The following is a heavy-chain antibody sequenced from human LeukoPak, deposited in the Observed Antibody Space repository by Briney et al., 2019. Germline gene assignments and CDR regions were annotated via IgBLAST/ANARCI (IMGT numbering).Heavy chain of an antibody. CDR1: GFTFNNYA. D-gene: IGHD5-18*01. J-gene: IGHJ4*02. CDR2: LCGSGGTT. V-gene: IGHV3-23*01. Sequence: GGSLRLSCAASGFTFNNYAMTWVRQAPGKGLEWVSTLCGSGGTTYYADSVKGRFTISRDTSKNTLYLQMNSLRAEDTAVYYCATLSGDSHGYDYWGLGTLVTVSS. CDR3: ATLSGDSHGYDY.